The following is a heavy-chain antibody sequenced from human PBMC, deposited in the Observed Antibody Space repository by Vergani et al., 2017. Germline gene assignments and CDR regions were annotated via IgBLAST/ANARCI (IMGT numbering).Heavy chain of an antibody. CDR3: AKEGHGSGHCGSYDY. CDR1: GFTFQAFA. D-gene: IGHD2-15*01. CDR2: ISGSGGST. V-gene: IGHV3-23*04. J-gene: IGHJ4*02. Sequence: VEAGGGLVQPGGSLRLSCTASGFTFQAFAFHWVRQVSGRGLEWVSGISGSGGSTNYADSVKGRFSISRDNSKNTLYLQMDTLRAEDTAVYHCAKEGHGSGHCGSYDYWGQGTRVTVSS.